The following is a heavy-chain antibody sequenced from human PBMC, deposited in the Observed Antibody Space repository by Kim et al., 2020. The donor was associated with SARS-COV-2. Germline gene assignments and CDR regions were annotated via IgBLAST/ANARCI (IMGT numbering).Heavy chain of an antibody. CDR3: ARVPLPESIMITFGGVIASDYYYYYGMDV. D-gene: IGHD3-16*02. CDR2: ISSSSSYT. CDR1: GFTFSDYY. Sequence: GGSLRLSCAASGFTFSDYYMSWIRQAPGKGLEWVSYISSSSSYTNYADSVKGRFTISRDNAKNSLYLQMNSLRAEDTAVYYCARVPLPESIMITFGGVIASDYYYYYGMDVWGQGTTVTVSS. V-gene: IGHV3-11*05. J-gene: IGHJ6*02.